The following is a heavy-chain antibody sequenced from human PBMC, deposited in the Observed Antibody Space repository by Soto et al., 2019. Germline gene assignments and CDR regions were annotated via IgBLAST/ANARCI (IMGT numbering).Heavy chain of an antibody. CDR2: ISSSSSYI. J-gene: IGHJ5*02. CDR3: ARDRQLEGFDP. CDR1: GFTFSSYS. V-gene: IGHV3-21*01. D-gene: IGHD6-6*01. Sequence: GGSLRLSCAASGFTFSSYSMNWVRQAPGKGLEWVSSISSSSSYIYYADSVKGRFTISRDNAKNSLYLQMNSLRAEDTAVYYCARDRQLEGFDPWGQGTQGTVAS.